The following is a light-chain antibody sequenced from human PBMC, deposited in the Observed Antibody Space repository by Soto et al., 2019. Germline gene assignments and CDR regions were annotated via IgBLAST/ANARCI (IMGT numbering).Light chain of an antibody. Sequence: QSVLTQPPSVSGAPGQRVTISRTGTSSNIEAGYDVHWYQQLPGTAPKLLIYGDINRPSGVPDRFSGSKSGSSASLAITGLQAEDEADYYCQSYDSRLTADVFGTGTKVTVL. CDR3: QSYDSRLTADV. V-gene: IGLV1-40*01. CDR1: SSNIEAGYD. J-gene: IGLJ1*01. CDR2: GDI.